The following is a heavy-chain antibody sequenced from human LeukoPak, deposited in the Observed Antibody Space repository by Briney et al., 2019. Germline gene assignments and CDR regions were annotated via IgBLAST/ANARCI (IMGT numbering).Heavy chain of an antibody. CDR1: GYTFTGYY. Sequence: ASVKVSCKASGYTFTGYYMHWVRQAPGQGLEWMGWINPNSGGTNYTQKFQGRVTMTRDTSKSTAYMELSRLRSDDTAVYYCARATVTTTLGYWGQGTLVTVSS. V-gene: IGHV1-2*02. J-gene: IGHJ4*02. D-gene: IGHD4-11*01. CDR2: INPNSGGT. CDR3: ARATVTTTLGY.